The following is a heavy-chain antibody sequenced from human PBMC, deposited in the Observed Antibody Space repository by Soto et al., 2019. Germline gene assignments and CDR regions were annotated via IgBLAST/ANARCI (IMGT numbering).Heavy chain of an antibody. D-gene: IGHD4-17*01. V-gene: IGHV4-30-2*01. CDR3: ARRDDYGDYGFDY. Sequence: SESLSLTCAVSGGSISSGGYSWSWIRQPPGKGLEWIGYIYHSGSTYYNPSLKSRVTISVDRSKNQFSLKLSSVTAADTAVYYCARRDDYGDYGFDYWGQGTLVTVSS. CDR1: GGSISSGGYS. J-gene: IGHJ4*02. CDR2: IYHSGST.